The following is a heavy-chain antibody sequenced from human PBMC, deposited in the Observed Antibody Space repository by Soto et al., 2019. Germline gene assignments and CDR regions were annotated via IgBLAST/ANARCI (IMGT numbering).Heavy chain of an antibody. CDR2: IYFGNTT. Sequence: EVQLVESGGGLVQAGGSLRLSCAASGFTVSSNYMTWVRQAPGKGLEWVSVIYFGNTTYYADSVKGRFSISRDNAKNKLYLQMHGLSAEDTAVYYCERVEGSGHYWGRWGQGTLVTVSA. CDR3: ERVEGSGHYWGR. V-gene: IGHV3-66*01. J-gene: IGHJ4*02. CDR1: GFTVSSNY. D-gene: IGHD4-17*01.